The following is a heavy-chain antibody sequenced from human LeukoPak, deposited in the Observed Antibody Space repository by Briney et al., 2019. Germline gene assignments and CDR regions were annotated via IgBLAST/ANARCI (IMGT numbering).Heavy chain of an antibody. CDR3: ARSSYSSSSSV. CDR1: GFTFSGFW. D-gene: IGHD6-6*01. CDR2: INSDGSEG. Sequence: PGGSLRLSCAASGFTFSGFWMSWSRRAPGKGLEWVASINSDGSEGYYADVVKGRFTISRDNAKNSLYLQINSLRAEDTAVYYCARSSYSSSSSVWGQGTMVTVSS. J-gene: IGHJ3*01. V-gene: IGHV3-7*03.